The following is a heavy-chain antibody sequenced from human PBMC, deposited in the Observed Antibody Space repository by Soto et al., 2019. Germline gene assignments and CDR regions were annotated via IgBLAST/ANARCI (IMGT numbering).Heavy chain of an antibody. J-gene: IGHJ3*02. CDR2: ISDDGSNK. CDR3: ARXGXXXWGXAFDI. V-gene: IGHV3-30*04. Sequence: QVQLVESGGGVVQPGRSLRLSCAASGFTFSSYAMHWVRQAPGKGLEWVAVISDDGSNKYYADSVKGRFTFSKDNSKNTLYLQMNSLRPEDTAVYYCARXGXXXWGXAFDIWGQGTMVTVSS. D-gene: IGHD7-27*01. CDR1: GFTFSSYA.